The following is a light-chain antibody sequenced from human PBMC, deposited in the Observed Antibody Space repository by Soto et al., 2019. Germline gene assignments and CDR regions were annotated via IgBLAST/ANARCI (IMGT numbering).Light chain of an antibody. CDR1: SSDVGDYKY. Sequence: QSVLTQPPSASGSPGQSVTISCTGTSSDVGDYKYVSWYQQHPGKAPKLLIYSSNQRPSGVPDRFSGAKSGTSASLAISGLQSEDEADYYCAAWDDSLNGVVFGGGTKLTVL. CDR3: AAWDDSLNGVV. J-gene: IGLJ2*01. CDR2: SSN. V-gene: IGLV1-44*01.